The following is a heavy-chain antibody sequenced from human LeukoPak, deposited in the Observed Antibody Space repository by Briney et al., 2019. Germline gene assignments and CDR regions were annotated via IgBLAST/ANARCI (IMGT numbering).Heavy chain of an antibody. CDR3: ARGVYGSIAVGLFDY. J-gene: IGHJ4*02. Sequence: SETLSLTCTVSGGSISSGSYYWSWIRQPAGKGLEWIGRIYTSGSTNYNPSLKSRVTMSVDTSKNQFSLKLSSVTAADTAVYYCARGVYGSIAVGLFDYWGQGTLVTVSS. V-gene: IGHV4-61*02. D-gene: IGHD6-19*01. CDR1: GGSISSGSYY. CDR2: IYTSGST.